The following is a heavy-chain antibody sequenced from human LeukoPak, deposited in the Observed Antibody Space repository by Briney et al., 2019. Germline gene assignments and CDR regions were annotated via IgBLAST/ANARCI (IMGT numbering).Heavy chain of an antibody. V-gene: IGHV1-18*04. CDR2: ISAYNGNT. Sequence: ASVKVSCKASGYTFTSYGISWVRQAPGHGLEWMGWISAYNGNTNYAQKLQGRVTMTTDTSTSTAYMELRSLRSDDTAVYYCARGSPYCSSTSCYVGDYWGQGTLVTVSS. CDR3: ARGSPYCSSTSCYVGDY. J-gene: IGHJ4*02. D-gene: IGHD2-2*01. CDR1: GYTFTSYG.